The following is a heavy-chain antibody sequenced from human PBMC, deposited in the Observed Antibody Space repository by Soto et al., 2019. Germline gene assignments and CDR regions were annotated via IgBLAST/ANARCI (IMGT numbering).Heavy chain of an antibody. CDR2: IYYSGST. D-gene: IGHD3-9*01. Sequence: PSETLSLTCTVSGGSISSYYWSWIRQPPGKGLEWIGYIYYSGSTNYNPSLKSRVTISVDTSENQFSLKLSSVTAADTAVYYCARQGTTYYDILTGYSDNWFDPWGQGTLVTVSS. J-gene: IGHJ5*02. CDR1: GGSISSYY. CDR3: ARQGTTYYDILTGYSDNWFDP. V-gene: IGHV4-59*08.